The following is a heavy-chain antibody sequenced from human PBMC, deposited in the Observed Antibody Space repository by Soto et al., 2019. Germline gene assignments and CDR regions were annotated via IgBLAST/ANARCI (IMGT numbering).Heavy chain of an antibody. J-gene: IGHJ4*02. CDR1: GFTFSIFA. V-gene: IGHV3-23*01. D-gene: IGHD7-27*01. CDR2: ISGSGGST. Sequence: GGTLRLTCATSGFTFSIFAMSWVRQSPGKGLEWVSTISGSGGSTYYADAVKGRFTISRDNSMGTLYLQMKSLRVEDTAIYYCAKEVSLGSTVDLGYWGQGALVTVSS. CDR3: AKEVSLGSTVDLGY.